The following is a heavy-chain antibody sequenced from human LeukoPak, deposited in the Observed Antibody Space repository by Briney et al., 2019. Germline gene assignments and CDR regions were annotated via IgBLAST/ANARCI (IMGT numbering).Heavy chain of an antibody. D-gene: IGHD3-22*01. Sequence: ASVKVSCKAFGGTFSSYAISWVRQAPGQGLEWMGGIIPIFGTANYAQKFQGRVTITTDESTSTAYMELSSLRSEDTAVYYRARGVYDSSGYYYYYYYMDVWGKGTTVTVSS. J-gene: IGHJ6*03. CDR2: IIPIFGTA. CDR3: ARGVYDSSGYYYYYYYMDV. CDR1: GGTFSSYA. V-gene: IGHV1-69*05.